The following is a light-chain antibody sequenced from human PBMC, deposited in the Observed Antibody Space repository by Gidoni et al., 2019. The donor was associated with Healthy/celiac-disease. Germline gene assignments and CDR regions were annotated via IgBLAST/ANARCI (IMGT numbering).Light chain of an antibody. J-gene: IGKJ2*01. Sequence: EIVLTQSPATLSLSPGERATLSCRASQSVSSYLAWYQQNTGQAPRLLSYDGSNRATGSPARFSGRGSGTDITLTISSLEPEDCAVYYCQRRSNSYIFGQGTQLEIK. CDR1: QSVSSY. CDR3: QRRSNSYI. CDR2: DGS. V-gene: IGKV3-11*01.